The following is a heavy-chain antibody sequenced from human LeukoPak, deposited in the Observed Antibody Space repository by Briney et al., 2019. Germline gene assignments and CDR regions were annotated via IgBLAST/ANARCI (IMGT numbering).Heavy chain of an antibody. CDR3: ARQGGVVTYYWYFDL. J-gene: IGHJ2*01. V-gene: IGHV4-39*01. CDR1: GGSINSGSYD. CDR2: INYSGST. D-gene: IGHD3-3*01. Sequence: SETLSLTCAVSGGSINSGSYDWGWIRQPPGKGQEWIGSINYSGSTYYNPSLKSRVTISVDTSKNQFSLKLSSVTAADTAVYYCARQGGVVTYYWYFDLWGRGTLVTVSS.